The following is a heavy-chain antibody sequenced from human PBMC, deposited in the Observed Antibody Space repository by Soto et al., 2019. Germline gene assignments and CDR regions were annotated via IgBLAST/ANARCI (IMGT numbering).Heavy chain of an antibody. CDR1: GFSLTTSGVC. CDR3: AHSGGAFVEMSYWDY. Sequence: QLTLKESGPPLVKPTQTLTLTCTLLGFSLTTSGVCVNWIRQPPGKSLEWLAIIFWDDDRGYSPSLKSRLTITTDPSKHHVVLTMTNRDPVYTATDYCAHSGGAFVEMSYWDYWGQGTLVTVSS. V-gene: IGHV2-5*02. CDR2: IFWDDDR. J-gene: IGHJ4*02. D-gene: IGHD2-21*01.